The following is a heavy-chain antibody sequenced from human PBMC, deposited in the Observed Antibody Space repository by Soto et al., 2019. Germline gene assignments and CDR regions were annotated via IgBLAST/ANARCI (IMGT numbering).Heavy chain of an antibody. CDR2: IYYSGST. V-gene: IGHV4-39*01. CDR3: ARHDFTMVRGVISWFDP. CDR1: GGSISSSSYY. J-gene: IGHJ5*02. D-gene: IGHD3-10*01. Sequence: PSETLSLTCTVSGGSISSSSYYWGWIRQPPGKGLEWIGSIYYSGSTYYNPSLKSRVTISVDTSKNQFSLKLSSVTAADTAVYYCARHDFTMVRGVISWFDPWGQGTLVTVSS.